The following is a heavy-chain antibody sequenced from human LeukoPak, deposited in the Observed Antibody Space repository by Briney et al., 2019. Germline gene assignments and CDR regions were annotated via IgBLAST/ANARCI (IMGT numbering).Heavy chain of an antibody. CDR2: IREDGSEI. V-gene: IGHV3-7*01. CDR3: ARHWAHLDY. CDR1: GFTFNTYW. J-gene: IGHJ4*02. D-gene: IGHD7-27*01. Sequence: GGSLRLSCVGSGFTFNTYWMNWVRQAPGKGLEWEANIREDGSEIYYLDSVKGRFTIFRDNAKNSLYIQMNGLRAEDTAVYYCARHWAHLDYWGQGTLVTVSS.